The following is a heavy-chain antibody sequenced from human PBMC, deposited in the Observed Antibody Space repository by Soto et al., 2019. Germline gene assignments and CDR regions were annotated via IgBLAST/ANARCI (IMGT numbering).Heavy chain of an antibody. CDR2: ISSSSSYI. Sequence: GGSLRLSXAASGFTFSSYSMNWVRQAPGKGLEWVSSISSSSSYIYYADSVKGRFTISRDNAKNSLYLQMNSLRAEDTAVYYCARDTGRYQLPGGFGYYYYGMDVWGQGTTVTVSS. CDR3: ARDTGRYQLPGGFGYYYYGMDV. J-gene: IGHJ6*02. V-gene: IGHV3-21*01. D-gene: IGHD2-2*01. CDR1: GFTFSSYS.